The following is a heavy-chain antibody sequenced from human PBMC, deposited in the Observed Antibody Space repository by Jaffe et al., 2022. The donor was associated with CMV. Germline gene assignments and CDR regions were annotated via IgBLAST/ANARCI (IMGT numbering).Heavy chain of an antibody. J-gene: IGHJ4*02. CDR2: INPNSGGT. D-gene: IGHD3-22*01. Sequence: QVQLVQSGAEVKTPGVSVKVSCKASGYTFTDHYIHWVRQAPGQGLEWMAWINPNSGGTKYAQKSQGRVTLTRDTSISTAYMELSRLRSDDTALYYCVRGGSMNYNSSGYYVFDSWGQGTLVTVSS. CDR3: VRGGSMNYNSSGYYVFDS. CDR1: GYTFTDHY. V-gene: IGHV1-2*02.